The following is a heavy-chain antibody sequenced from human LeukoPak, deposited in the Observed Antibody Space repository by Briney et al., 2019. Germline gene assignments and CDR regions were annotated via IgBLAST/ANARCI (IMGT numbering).Heavy chain of an antibody. CDR3: AKGERVVPAAPTAH. J-gene: IGHJ4*02. CDR2: IRYDGSNK. V-gene: IGHV3-30*02. D-gene: IGHD2-2*01. CDR1: GFTFSSYG. Sequence: GGSLRLSCAASGFTFSSYGMHWVRQAPGKGLEWVAFIRYDGSNKYYADSVKGRFTISRDNSKNTLYLQMNSLRAEDTAVYYCAKGERVVPAAPTAHWGQGTLVTVSS.